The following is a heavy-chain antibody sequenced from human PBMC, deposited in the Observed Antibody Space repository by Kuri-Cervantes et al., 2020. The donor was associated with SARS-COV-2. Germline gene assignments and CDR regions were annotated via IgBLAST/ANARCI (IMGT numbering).Heavy chain of an antibody. CDR3: TRNDIWSGYYEVD. Sequence: GGSLRLSCTASGFTFGDYAMSWVRQAPGKGLEWVGFIRSKAYGGTTEYAASVKGRFTISRDDSKSIAYLQMNSLKTEDTAVYYCTRNDIWSGYYEVDWGQGTLVTVFS. CDR1: GFTFGDYA. J-gene: IGHJ4*02. V-gene: IGHV3-49*04. CDR2: IRSKAYGGTT. D-gene: IGHD3-3*01.